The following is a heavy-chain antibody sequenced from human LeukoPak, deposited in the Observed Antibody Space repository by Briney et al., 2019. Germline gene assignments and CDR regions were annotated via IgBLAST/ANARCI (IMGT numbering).Heavy chain of an antibody. CDR3: ARPAHDYGDYDFDY. J-gene: IGHJ4*02. Sequence: GGSLRLSCAASGFTFRSYWMSWVRQAPGKGLEGVANIKQDGSEKYYVDSVKGRFTISRDNAKNSLYLQMNSLRAEDTAVYYCARPAHDYGDYDFDYWGQGTLVTVSS. CDR2: IKQDGSEK. D-gene: IGHD4-17*01. V-gene: IGHV3-7*01. CDR1: GFTFRSYW.